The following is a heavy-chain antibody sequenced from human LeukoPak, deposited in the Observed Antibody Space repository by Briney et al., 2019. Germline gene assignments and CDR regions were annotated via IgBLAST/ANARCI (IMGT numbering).Heavy chain of an antibody. D-gene: IGHD6-13*01. CDR2: IYTSGST. J-gene: IGHJ5*02. CDR3: AREGSSWMNWFDP. V-gene: IGHV4-61*02. Sequence: SQTLSLTCTVSGGSISSGNYYWNWIRQPAGKGLEWIGRIYTSGSTNYNPSLKSRVTISVDTSKNQFSLKLSSVTAADTAVYYCAREGSSWMNWFDPWGQGTLVTVSS. CDR1: GGSISSGNYY.